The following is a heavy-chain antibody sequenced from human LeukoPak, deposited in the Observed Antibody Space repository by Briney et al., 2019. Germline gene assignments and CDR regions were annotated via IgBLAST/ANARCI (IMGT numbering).Heavy chain of an antibody. J-gene: IGHJ3*02. Sequence: SETLSLTCAVYGGSFSGYYWSWIRQPPGKGLEWIGEINHSGSTNYNPSLKSRVTISVDTSKNQFSLKLSSVTAADTAVYYCARRRVVILSDPSHDAFDIWGQGTMVTVSS. D-gene: IGHD3-3*01. V-gene: IGHV4-34*01. CDR3: ARRRVVILSDPSHDAFDI. CDR2: INHSGST. CDR1: GGSFSGYY.